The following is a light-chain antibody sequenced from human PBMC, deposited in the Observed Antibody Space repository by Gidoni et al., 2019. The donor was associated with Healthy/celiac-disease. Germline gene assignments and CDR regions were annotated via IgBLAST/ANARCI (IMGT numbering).Light chain of an antibody. CDR2: QDS. V-gene: IGLV3-1*01. CDR3: QAWDSSTVV. Sequence: SYELTQPPSGSVSPGQTASITCSGDKLGDKYACWYQQKPGQSPVLVIYQDSKRPSGIPELFSGSHSGNTATLTISGTQAMDEADYYCQAWDSSTVVFGGGTKLTVL. CDR1: KLGDKY. J-gene: IGLJ2*01.